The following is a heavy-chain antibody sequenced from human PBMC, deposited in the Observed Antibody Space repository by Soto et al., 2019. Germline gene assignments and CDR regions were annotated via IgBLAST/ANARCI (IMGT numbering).Heavy chain of an antibody. CDR3: ERGADYYGAGSFYMLVY. Sequence: QVQLVQSGAEVKKPGSSVKVSCKASGGTFSSYAISWVRQAPGQGLEWMGGIIPIFGTANYAQKFQGRVTITADESTSTGYIELSSLRAEDKGMYYCERGADYYGAGSFYMLVYWGQGTLVRVSS. J-gene: IGHJ4*02. CDR1: GGTFSSYA. D-gene: IGHD3-10*01. CDR2: IIPIFGTA. V-gene: IGHV1-69*01.